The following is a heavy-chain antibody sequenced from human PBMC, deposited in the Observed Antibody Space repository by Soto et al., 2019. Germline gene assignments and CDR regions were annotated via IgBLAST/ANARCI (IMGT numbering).Heavy chain of an antibody. CDR2: ISYDGSNK. CDR1: GFTFSSYG. V-gene: IGHV3-30*18. Sequence: GGSLRLSCAASGFTFSSYGMHWVRQAPGKGLEWVAVISYDGSNKYYADSVKGRFTISRDNSKNTLYLQMNSLRTEDTAVYYCAKESKVRFLEWLFYYWGQGTLVTVSS. D-gene: IGHD3-3*01. J-gene: IGHJ4*02. CDR3: AKESKVRFLEWLFYY.